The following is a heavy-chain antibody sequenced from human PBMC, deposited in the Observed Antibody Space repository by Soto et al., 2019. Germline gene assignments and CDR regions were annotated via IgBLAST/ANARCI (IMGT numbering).Heavy chain of an antibody. Sequence: EVQLVESGGGLVKPGGSLRLSCAASGFTFSSYSMNWVRQAPGKGLEWVSSISSSSSYIYYADSVKGRFTISRDNAKNSMYLQMNSLRAEDTAVYYCAGRRGYSYGYDNYWGQGTLVTVSS. CDR2: ISSSSSYI. CDR1: GFTFSSYS. D-gene: IGHD5-18*01. J-gene: IGHJ4*02. CDR3: AGRRGYSYGYDNY. V-gene: IGHV3-21*01.